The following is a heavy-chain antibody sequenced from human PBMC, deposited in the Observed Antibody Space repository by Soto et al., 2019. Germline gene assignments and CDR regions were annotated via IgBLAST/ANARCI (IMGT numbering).Heavy chain of an antibody. J-gene: IGHJ4*02. CDR1: GFTFSVFG. CDR2: ISYDGSNK. D-gene: IGHD2-8*01. CDR3: VRAYCANGVCYMDS. V-gene: IGHV3-30*03. Sequence: QVQLVESEGGVVQPGRSLRLSCAASGFTFSVFGMHWVRQAPGKGLEWVAVISYDGSNKFYADSVKGRFTISRDNSKNTLYLQMNSLRGEDTAVYYCVRAYCANGVCYMDSWGQGTLVTVSS.